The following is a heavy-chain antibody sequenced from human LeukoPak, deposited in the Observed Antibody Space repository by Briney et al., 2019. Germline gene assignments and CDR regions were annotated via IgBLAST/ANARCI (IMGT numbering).Heavy chain of an antibody. D-gene: IGHD3-16*02. Sequence: GGSLRLSCAASGFTFSNAGMSWVRQAPGKGLEWVGGIKSKTDGGTTDYAAPVKGKFTISRDDSKNTLYLEMNSLKTEDTAVYYCTTQLGIVYYFDYWGQGTLVTVSS. J-gene: IGHJ4*01. CDR2: IKSKTDGGTT. CDR3: TTQLGIVYYFDY. V-gene: IGHV3-15*01. CDR1: GFTFSNAG.